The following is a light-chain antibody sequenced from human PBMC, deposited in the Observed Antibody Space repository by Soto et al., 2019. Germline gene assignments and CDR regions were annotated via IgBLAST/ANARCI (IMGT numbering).Light chain of an antibody. CDR3: LLYARSPWT. J-gene: IGKJ1*01. V-gene: IGKV3-20*01. CDR1: QSVSGSN. CDR2: GAS. Sequence: ESVLTQSPGTLSLSPGEPATLSCRASQSVSGSNLAWFQQKPGQAPRLLIHGASTRASGIPDRFRGSGSGTDFTLTISRLEPEDFAVYFCLLYARSPWTCGQGTKVEFK.